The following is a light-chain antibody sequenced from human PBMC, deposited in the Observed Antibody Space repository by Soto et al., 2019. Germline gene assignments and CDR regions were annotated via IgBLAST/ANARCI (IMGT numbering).Light chain of an antibody. V-gene: IGLV6-57*03. CDR3: QSFHNNTWV. CDR1: SGSIASNY. Sequence: NFMLTEPHSVSESPGRTVTISCTRSSGSIASNYVHWYQQRPGSAPTTVIYEDNQRPSGVPDRFSGSIDSSSNSASLTISGLKTEHEADYYCQSFHNNTWVFGGGTKLTVL. J-gene: IGLJ3*02. CDR2: EDN.